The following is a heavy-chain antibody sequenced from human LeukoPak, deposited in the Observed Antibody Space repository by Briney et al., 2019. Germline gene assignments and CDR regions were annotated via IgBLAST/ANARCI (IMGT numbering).Heavy chain of an antibody. Sequence: SQTLSLTCAVSGGSISSGGYSWSWIRQPPGKGLEWIGYIYHSGSTYYNPSLKSRVTISVDTSKSQFSLKLSSVTAADTAVYYCARAPSPQGSSSWLDYWGQGTLVTVSS. CDR1: GGSISSGGYS. CDR2: IYHSGST. J-gene: IGHJ4*02. CDR3: ARAPSPQGSSSWLDY. V-gene: IGHV4-30-2*01. D-gene: IGHD6-13*01.